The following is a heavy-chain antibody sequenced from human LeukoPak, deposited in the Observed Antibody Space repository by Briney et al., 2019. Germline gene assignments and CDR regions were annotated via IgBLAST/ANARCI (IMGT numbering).Heavy chain of an antibody. CDR3: RIRGYSYVLDY. V-gene: IGHV4-30-2*01. CDR2: IYHSGST. J-gene: IGHJ4*02. D-gene: IGHD5-18*01. CDR1: GGSISSGGYY. Sequence: NSSETLSLTCTVSGGSISSGGYYWSWIRQPPGKGLEWIGYIYHSGSTYYNPSLKSRVTISVDRSKNQFSLKLTSVTAADTAVYYCRIRGYSYVLDYWGQGTLVTVSS.